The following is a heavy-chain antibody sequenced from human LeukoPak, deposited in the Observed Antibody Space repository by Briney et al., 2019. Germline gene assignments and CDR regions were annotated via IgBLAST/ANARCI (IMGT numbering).Heavy chain of an antibody. CDR1: GGTFSSYA. CDR3: ARGIRFEIGSYMDV. D-gene: IGHD3-10*01. Sequence: SVKVSCKASGGTFSSYAISWVRQAPGQGLEWMGGIIPIFGTANYAQKFQGRVTITADKSTSTAYMELSSLRSEDTAVYYCARGIRFEIGSYMDVWGKGTTVTVSS. J-gene: IGHJ6*03. V-gene: IGHV1-69*06. CDR2: IIPIFGTA.